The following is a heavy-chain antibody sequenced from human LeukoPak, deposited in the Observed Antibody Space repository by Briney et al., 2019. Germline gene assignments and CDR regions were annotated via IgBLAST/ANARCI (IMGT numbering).Heavy chain of an antibody. CDR1: AFTFPTYG. J-gene: IGHJ6*03. CDR2: ITESGDNT. CDR3: AAKTRLSAVTSYYYVDV. V-gene: IGHV3-23*01. Sequence: GGSLRLSCAASAFTFPTYGMIWVRRAPGKGLEWVSSITESGDNTYYADSVKGRFTISRDNSKNTLYLQMNSLRAEDTAVYYCAAKTRLSAVTSYYYVDVWGKGTTATVSS. D-gene: IGHD3-10*01.